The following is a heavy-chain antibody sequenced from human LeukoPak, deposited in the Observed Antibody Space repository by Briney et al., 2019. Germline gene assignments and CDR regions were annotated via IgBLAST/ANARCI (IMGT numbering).Heavy chain of an antibody. V-gene: IGHV4-39*01. J-gene: IGHJ4*02. CDR3: ARYVVYGSGKYYFDY. CDR2: INYSGST. Sequence: SETLSLTCTVSGGSVSSTTYYWSWIRQPPGKGLEWIASINYSGSTYYNPSLKSRVTISVDTSENQFSLKLSSVTAADTAVNYCARYVVYGSGKYYFDYWGQGTLVTVSS. D-gene: IGHD3-10*01. CDR1: GGSVSSTTYY.